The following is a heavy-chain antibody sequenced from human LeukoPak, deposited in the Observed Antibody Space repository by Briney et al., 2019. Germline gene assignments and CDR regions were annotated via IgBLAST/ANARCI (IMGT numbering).Heavy chain of an antibody. D-gene: IGHD6-13*01. V-gene: IGHV3-13*01. Sequence: PGGSLRLSCAASGFNLKNYDFHWVRRVAGKRLEWVAGIGTVADTFYPDSVMGRFTISRETAKHSFYRQVNSMRAGDTAVYDCERVGGGHRRSWAALDFWGQGILVTVSS. CDR2: IGTVADT. CDR3: ERVGGGHRRSWAALDF. J-gene: IGHJ4*02. CDR1: GFNLKNYD.